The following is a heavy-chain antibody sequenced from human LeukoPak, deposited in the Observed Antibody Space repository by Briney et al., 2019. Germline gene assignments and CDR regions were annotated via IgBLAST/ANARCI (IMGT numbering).Heavy chain of an antibody. D-gene: IGHD2-21*02. Sequence: GGSLRLSCAASGFTFSSYEMNWVRQAPGKGLEWVSPISSSSNYIYYADSVKGRFTISRDNAQNSLYLQMNSLRADDTAVYYCARDTHCGGDCYFPGNWFDPWGQGTLVTVSS. CDR3: ARDTHCGGDCYFPGNWFDP. V-gene: IGHV3-21*01. J-gene: IGHJ5*02. CDR1: GFTFSSYE. CDR2: ISSSSNYI.